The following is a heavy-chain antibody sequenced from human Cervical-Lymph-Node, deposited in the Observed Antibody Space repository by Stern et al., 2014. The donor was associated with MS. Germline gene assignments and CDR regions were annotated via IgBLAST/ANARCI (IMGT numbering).Heavy chain of an antibody. D-gene: IGHD1-26*01. CDR2: IIPIFGAA. CDR3: ARGELKEGLVRGMDV. Sequence: VQLVESGAEVKKPGASVKVSCKASGGTFSNYAISWVRQPPGQGLEWMGGIIPIFGAANSAPKLPHRVTITAKEATSTHYMELSSLRSEDTAVYYCARGELKEGLVRGMDVWGQGTTVTVSS. CDR1: GGTFSNYA. J-gene: IGHJ6*02. V-gene: IGHV1-69*01.